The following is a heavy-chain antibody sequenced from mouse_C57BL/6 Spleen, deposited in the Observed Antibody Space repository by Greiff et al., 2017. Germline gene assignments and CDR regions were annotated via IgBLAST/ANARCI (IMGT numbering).Heavy chain of an antibody. D-gene: IGHD1-1*01. Sequence: QVTLKESGPGILQPSQTLSLTCSFSGFSLSTFGMGVGWIRQPSGKGLEWLAHIWWDDDKYYNPALKSRLTISKATSKNQVFLKIANVDTADTATYYCARMGYYGSSYDAMDYWGQGTSVTVSS. J-gene: IGHJ4*01. CDR3: ARMGYYGSSYDAMDY. CDR2: IWWDDDK. CDR1: GFSLSTFGMG. V-gene: IGHV8-8*01.